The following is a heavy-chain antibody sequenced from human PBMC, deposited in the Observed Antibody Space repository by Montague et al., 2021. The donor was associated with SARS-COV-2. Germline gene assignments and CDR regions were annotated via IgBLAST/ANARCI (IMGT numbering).Heavy chain of an antibody. CDR1: GGQFIRSSHY. V-gene: IGHV4-39*07. J-gene: IGHJ4*02. CDR3: ARAYRGVPDWDFFDS. D-gene: IGHD3-9*01. Sequence: SETLSLTCGVSGGQFIRSSHYWAWFRQAPGRGLEWIGNIYFSGSTNSNPSLRSRLTLSLDMSRAQFSLELRAVTASDTALYYCARAYRGVPDWDFFDSWGQGPLVAVSS. CDR2: IYFSGST.